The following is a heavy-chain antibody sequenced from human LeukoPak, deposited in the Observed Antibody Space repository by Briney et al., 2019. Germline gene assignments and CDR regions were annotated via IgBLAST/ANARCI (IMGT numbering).Heavy chain of an antibody. D-gene: IGHD3-10*01. V-gene: IGHV3-23*01. J-gene: IGHJ4*02. CDR3: ANRPGTLLWDY. CDR2: ISGSGGST. Sequence: PGGSLRLSCAASGFSFNSYAMNWVRQAPGKGLEWVSAISGSGGSTYYADSVKGRFTISRDNSKNTLYLQMNSLRAEDTAVYYCANRPGTLLWDYWGQGTLVTVSS. CDR1: GFSFNSYA.